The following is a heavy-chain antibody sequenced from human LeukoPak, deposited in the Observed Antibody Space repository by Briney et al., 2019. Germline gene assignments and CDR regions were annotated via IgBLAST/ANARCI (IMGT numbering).Heavy chain of an antibody. CDR2: ISGSGGST. D-gene: IGHD3-10*01. CDR1: GFTFSSYA. CDR3: AKDPTYYYGSGDAPGAFDI. V-gene: IGHV3-23*01. Sequence: QPGGSLRLSCAASGFTFSSYAMSWVRQAPGKGLEWVSVISGSGGSTYYADSVKGRFTISRDNSKNTLYLQMNSLRAEDTAVYYCAKDPTYYYGSGDAPGAFDIWGQGTMVTVSS. J-gene: IGHJ3*02.